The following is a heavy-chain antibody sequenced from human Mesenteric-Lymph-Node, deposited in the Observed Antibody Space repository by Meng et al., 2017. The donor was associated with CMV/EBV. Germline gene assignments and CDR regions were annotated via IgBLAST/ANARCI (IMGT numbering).Heavy chain of an antibody. V-gene: IGHV1-69*05. CDR3: ARDLIAAAGTDRAGFDP. J-gene: IGHJ5*02. CDR2: IIPIFGTA. D-gene: IGHD6-13*01. Sequence: SVKVSCRASGGTFSSYAISWGRQAPGQGLEWMGGIIPIFGTANYAQKFQGRVTITTDESTSTAYMELSSLRSEDTAVYYCARDLIAAAGTDRAGFDPWGQGTLVTVSS. CDR1: GGTFSSYA.